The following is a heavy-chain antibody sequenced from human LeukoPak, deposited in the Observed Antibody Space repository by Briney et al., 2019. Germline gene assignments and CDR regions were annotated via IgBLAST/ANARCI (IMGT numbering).Heavy chain of an antibody. CDR2: ISAYNGNT. CDR1: GYTFTSYG. CDR3: ARASLGYYGMDV. Sequence: ASVKVSCKASGYTFTSYGISWVRQAPGQGLEWMGWISAYNGNTNYAQKFQGRVTMTRDTSTSTVYMELSSLRSEDTAVYYCARASLGYYGMDVWGQGTTVTVSS. D-gene: IGHD3-10*01. V-gene: IGHV1-18*01. J-gene: IGHJ6*02.